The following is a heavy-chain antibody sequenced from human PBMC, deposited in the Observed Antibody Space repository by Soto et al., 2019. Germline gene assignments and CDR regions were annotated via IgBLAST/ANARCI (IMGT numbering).Heavy chain of an antibody. CDR1: GGSISTYY. CDR3: ARSVRKWLDP. Sequence: SETLSLTCSVSGGSISTYYWSWIRQPPGKGLEWLGYIYYNGNSYYNPSLKSRLTMSVDTSKNQVPLKLRSVTAADTAVYYCARSVRKWLDPWGQGILVTVSS. J-gene: IGHJ5*02. CDR2: IYYNGNS. V-gene: IGHV4-59*01.